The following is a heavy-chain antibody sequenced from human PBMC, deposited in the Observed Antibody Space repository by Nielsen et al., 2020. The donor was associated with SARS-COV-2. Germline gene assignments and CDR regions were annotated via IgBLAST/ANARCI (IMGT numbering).Heavy chain of an antibody. CDR3: ARGGYSSNWAFDY. CDR2: ITGIGGGAT. Sequence: GGSLRLSCAASGFTFSRHAMTWVRQAPGKGLEWVSGITGIGGGATYYADSVKGRFTIFRDNSKSTLYLQINSLRPDDTAMYYCARGGYSSNWAFDYWGQGSLVTVSS. V-gene: IGHV3-23*01. D-gene: IGHD6-13*01. CDR1: GFTFSRHA. J-gene: IGHJ4*02.